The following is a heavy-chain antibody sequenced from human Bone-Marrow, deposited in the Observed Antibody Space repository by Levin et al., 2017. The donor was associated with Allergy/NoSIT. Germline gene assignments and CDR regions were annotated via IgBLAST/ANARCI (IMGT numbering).Heavy chain of an antibody. CDR1: GGTFSSYA. J-gene: IGHJ5*02. V-gene: IGHV1-69*01. CDR2: IIPIFGTA. CDR3: ARDSVADPYNWNWFDP. D-gene: IGHD1-20*01. Sequence: GGSLRLSCKASGGTFSSYAISWVRQAPGQGLEWMGGIIPIFGTANYAQKFQGRVTITADESTSTAYMELSSLRSEDTAVYYCARDSVADPYNWNWFDPWGQGTLVTVSS.